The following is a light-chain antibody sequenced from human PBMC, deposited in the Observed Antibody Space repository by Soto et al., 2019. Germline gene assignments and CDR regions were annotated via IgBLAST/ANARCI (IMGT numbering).Light chain of an antibody. V-gene: IGKV3-11*01. CDR1: QSVGSN. J-gene: IGKJ5*01. Sequence: EVVLTQSPATLSVSPGAGATLSCRASQSVGSNLAWYQQKPGQAPRLLIYGASNRATGIPARFSGSGSGTDFTLTISSLEPEDFAVYYCQQRSNWPPITFGQGTRLEIK. CDR2: GAS. CDR3: QQRSNWPPIT.